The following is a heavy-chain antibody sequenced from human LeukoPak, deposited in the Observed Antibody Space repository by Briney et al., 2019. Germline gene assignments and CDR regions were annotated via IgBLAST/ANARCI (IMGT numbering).Heavy chain of an antibody. CDR1: GYTFTNYA. J-gene: IGHJ4*02. V-gene: IGHV1-18*04. CDR2: ISAYNGNT. CDR3: ARDRVAGAFYFDY. D-gene: IGHD6-19*01. Sequence: ASVTVSFTASGYTFTNYALSWVRQAPGQGLEWMGWISAYNGNTNYAQKFQGRVTMTTDTSTSTAYLELRSLRSDDTAVYYCARDRVAGAFYFDYWGQGTLVTVSS.